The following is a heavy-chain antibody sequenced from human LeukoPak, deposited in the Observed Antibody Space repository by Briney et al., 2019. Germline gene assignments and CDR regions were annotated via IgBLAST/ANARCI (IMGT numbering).Heavy chain of an antibody. J-gene: IGHJ4*02. CDR1: GFTFSSYG. Sequence: PGGSLRLSCAASGFTFSSYGMHWVRQAPGKGLEWVAFIRYDGSNKYYADSVKGRFTISRDNSKNTLYLQMNSLGAADTAVYYCAKDGGGYCNNSSCWGQGTLVTVSS. V-gene: IGHV3-30*02. CDR2: IRYDGSNK. D-gene: IGHD2-2*01. CDR3: AKDGGGYCNNSSC.